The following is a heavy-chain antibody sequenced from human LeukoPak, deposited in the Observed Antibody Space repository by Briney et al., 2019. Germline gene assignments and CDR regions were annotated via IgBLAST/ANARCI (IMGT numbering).Heavy chain of an antibody. CDR2: ISGSGGST. D-gene: IGHD3-10*01. Sequence: QTGGSLRLSCAASGFTFSSYAMSWVRQAPGKGLEWVSAISGSGGSTYYADSVKGRFTISRDNPKNTLYLQMNSLRAEDTAVYYCASRLLWFGELLAYNDYWGQGTLVTVSS. CDR3: ASRLLWFGELLAYNDY. V-gene: IGHV3-23*01. CDR1: GFTFSSYA. J-gene: IGHJ4*02.